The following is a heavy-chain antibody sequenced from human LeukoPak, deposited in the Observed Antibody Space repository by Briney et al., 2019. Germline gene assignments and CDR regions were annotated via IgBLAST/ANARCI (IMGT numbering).Heavy chain of an antibody. J-gene: IGHJ4*02. Sequence: SETLSLTCTVPGGSISSFPWTWIRQPPGKGLEWIGRMYNNGITNYNPSLQSRVTMSVDTSNNQFSLRLNSMTAADTAVYYCARLEAYWGQGTLVTVSS. D-gene: IGHD1-1*01. CDR2: MYNNGIT. CDR1: GGSISSFP. V-gene: IGHV4-4*07. CDR3: ARLEAY.